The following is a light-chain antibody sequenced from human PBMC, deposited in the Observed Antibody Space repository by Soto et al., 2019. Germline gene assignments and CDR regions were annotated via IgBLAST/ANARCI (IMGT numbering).Light chain of an antibody. CDR2: EVT. CDR3: KSYAGSIPVV. Sequence: QSALTQPPSASGSPGQSVTISCTGTSSDVGGYNYVSWYQQHQGKAPKLIIYEVTKRPSGVPDRFSGSKSGNTASLTVSGLQDEDEDDYYCKSYAGSIPVVFGGGTKVTVL. J-gene: IGLJ2*01. CDR1: SSDVGGYNY. V-gene: IGLV2-8*01.